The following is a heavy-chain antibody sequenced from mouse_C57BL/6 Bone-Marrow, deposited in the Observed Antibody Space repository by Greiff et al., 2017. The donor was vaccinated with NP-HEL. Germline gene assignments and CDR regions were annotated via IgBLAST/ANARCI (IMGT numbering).Heavy chain of an antibody. CDR1: GYAFSSSW. J-gene: IGHJ2*01. CDR3: ARERGLYDGYFSYYFDY. V-gene: IGHV1-82*01. Sequence: QVQLQQSGPELVKPGASVKISCKASGYAFSSSWMNWVKQRPGKGLEWIGRIYPGDGDTNYNGEFKGKATLTADKSSSTAYMQLSSLTSEDSAVYFCARERGLYDGYFSYYFDYWGQGTTLTVSS. CDR2: IYPGDGDT. D-gene: IGHD2-3*01.